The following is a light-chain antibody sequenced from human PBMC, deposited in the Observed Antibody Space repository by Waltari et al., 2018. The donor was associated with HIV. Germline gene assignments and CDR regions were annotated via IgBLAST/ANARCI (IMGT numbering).Light chain of an antibody. Sequence: SSDLSQAPAVSVALGQTVRITCQGASLRNYYASWYQQKPGQAPILVIFGKNKRPSGIPDRFSGSNSGNTASLTITGAQAEDEADYYCNSRDSSDNHVFGGGTKVTV. CDR1: SLRNYY. CDR3: NSRDSSDNHV. V-gene: IGLV3-19*01. CDR2: GKN. J-gene: IGLJ3*02.